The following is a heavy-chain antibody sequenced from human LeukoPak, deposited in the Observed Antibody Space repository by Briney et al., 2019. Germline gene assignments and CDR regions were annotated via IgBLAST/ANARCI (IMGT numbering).Heavy chain of an antibody. CDR2: IYSDGGGGTT. D-gene: IGHD3-22*01. CDR3: ARVPGYDSSGYFDY. CDR1: GLTVSSNY. J-gene: IGHJ4*02. V-gene: IGHV3-53*05. Sequence: GGSLRLSCAASGLTVSSNYMSWVRQAPGEGLEWVSVIYSDGGGGTTYYADSVKGRFTISRDKSKNTLYLQMNSLRAEDTAVYYCARVPGYDSSGYFDYWGQGTLVTVSS.